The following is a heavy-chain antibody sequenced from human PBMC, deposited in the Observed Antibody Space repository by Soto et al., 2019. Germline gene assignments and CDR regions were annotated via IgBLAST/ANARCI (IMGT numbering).Heavy chain of an antibody. CDR3: ARIQIDFWSGYSTGWFDP. CDR1: GGSFSGYY. D-gene: IGHD3-3*01. CDR2: INHSGST. V-gene: IGHV4-34*01. Sequence: SETLSLTCAVYGGSFSGYYWSWIRQPPGKWLEWIGEINHSGSTNYNPSLKSRVTISVDTSKNQFSLKLSSVTAADTAVYYCARIQIDFWSGYSTGWFDPWGQGTLVTVSS. J-gene: IGHJ5*02.